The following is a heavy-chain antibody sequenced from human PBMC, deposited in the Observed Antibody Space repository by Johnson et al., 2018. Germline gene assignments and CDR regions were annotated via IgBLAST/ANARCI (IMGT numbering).Heavy chain of an antibody. Sequence: QVQLVQSGGGLVKPGGSLRLSCAASGFTFSDYYMSWIRQAPGKGLEWVSYISSSSSTIYYADSVKGRFTISRDNAKNSLYLQMNSLRAEDTAVYYCARERKTVTTNYYYYYMDVWGKGTTVTVSS. V-gene: IGHV3-11*04. CDR2: ISSSSSTI. CDR3: ARERKTVTTNYYYYYMDV. D-gene: IGHD4-17*01. J-gene: IGHJ6*03. CDR1: GFTFSDYY.